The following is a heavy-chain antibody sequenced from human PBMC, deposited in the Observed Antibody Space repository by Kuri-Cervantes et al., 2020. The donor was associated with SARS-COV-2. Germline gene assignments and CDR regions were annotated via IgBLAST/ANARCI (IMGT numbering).Heavy chain of an antibody. CDR3: ARDIIHCSSTSCYTGSYYYGMDV. J-gene: IGHJ6*02. V-gene: IGHV1-69*04. CDR2: IIPILGIA. D-gene: IGHD2-2*02. CDR1: GGTFSSYA. Sequence: SVKVSCKASGGTFSSYAISWVRQAPGQGLEWMGRIIPILGIANYAQKFQGRVTITVDKSTSTAYMELSSLRSEDTAVYYCARDIIHCSSTSCYTGSYYYGMDVWGQGTTVTVSS.